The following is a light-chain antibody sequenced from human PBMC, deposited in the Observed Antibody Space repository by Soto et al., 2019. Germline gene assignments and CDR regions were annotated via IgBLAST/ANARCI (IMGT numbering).Light chain of an antibody. V-gene: IGKV1-33*01. CDR2: DAS. CDR3: HQYDNLPWT. CDR1: QDISNY. Sequence: DIQMTQSPSSLSASVGDRVTITCQASQDISNYLNWYQQKPGKAPKLLIYDASKLETGVPSRFSGSGAGTDFTFPISSLQPEDIATYYCHQYDNLPWTFGEGTKVEIK. J-gene: IGKJ1*01.